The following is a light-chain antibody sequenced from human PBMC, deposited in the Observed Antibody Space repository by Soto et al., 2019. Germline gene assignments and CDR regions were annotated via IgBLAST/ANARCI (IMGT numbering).Light chain of an antibody. CDR1: NIGSKS. CDR3: QSADSIGNYV. CDR2: DDS. V-gene: IGLV3-21*02. J-gene: IGLJ2*01. Sequence: SYELTQPPSVSVAPGQTARITCGGNNIGSKSVHWYQQKPGQAPVLVVYDDSDRPSGIPERFSGSSSGTTVTLTISGVRAEDEADYYCQSADSIGNYVFGGGTKLTVL.